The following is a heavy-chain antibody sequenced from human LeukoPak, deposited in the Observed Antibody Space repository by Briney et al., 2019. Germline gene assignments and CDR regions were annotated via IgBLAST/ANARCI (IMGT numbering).Heavy chain of an antibody. CDR3: ARDPVYYSRDGYKEGFDY. J-gene: IGHJ4*02. Sequence: ASVKVSCKTSGYTFSNYFIHWVRQAPGQGLEWMGIITPSDGGTIYARKFQGRVTMTRDTSTSTVYMELSSLRSEDTAVYYCARDPVYYSRDGYKEGFDYWGQGTLVTVSS. CDR1: GYTFSNYF. V-gene: IGHV1-46*01. D-gene: IGHD5-24*01. CDR2: ITPSDGGT.